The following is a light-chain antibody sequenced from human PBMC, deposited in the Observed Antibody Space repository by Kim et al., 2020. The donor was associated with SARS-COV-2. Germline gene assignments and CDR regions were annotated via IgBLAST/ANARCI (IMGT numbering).Light chain of an antibody. V-gene: IGKV1-5*03. Sequence: PSRGDGVTISCRASQSITCSLAWYQQKAGKAPKVLIYKASSLKSGVPSRFSGSGSGTEFTLTISSLQPDDFATYYCQQYKNYPLTFGGGTKVDIK. CDR3: QQYKNYPLT. CDR1: QSITCS. CDR2: KAS. J-gene: IGKJ4*01.